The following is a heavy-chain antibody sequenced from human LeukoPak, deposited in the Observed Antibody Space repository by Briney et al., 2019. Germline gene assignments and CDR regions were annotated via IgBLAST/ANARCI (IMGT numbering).Heavy chain of an antibody. V-gene: IGHV4-39*01. Sequence: SETLSLTCTVSGGSISSSSYYWGWIRQPPGKGLEWIGSIYYSGSTYYNPSLKSRVTISVDTSKNQFSLKLSSVTAADTAVCYCARRVELDYFDYWGQGTLVTVSS. CDR1: GGSISSSSYY. D-gene: IGHD6-6*01. CDR3: ARRVELDYFDY. CDR2: IYYSGST. J-gene: IGHJ4*02.